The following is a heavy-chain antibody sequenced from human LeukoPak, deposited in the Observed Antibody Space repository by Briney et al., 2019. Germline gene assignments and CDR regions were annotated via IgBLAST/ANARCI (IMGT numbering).Heavy chain of an antibody. J-gene: IGHJ3*02. CDR2: ISGSGGST. V-gene: IGHV3-23*01. CDR3: AKPLSMVRGVIIIVLDAFDI. Sequence: PGGSLRLSCAASGLTFSSYEMNWVRQAPGKGLEWVSAISGSGGSTYYADSVKGRFTISRDNSKNTLYLQMNSLRAEDTAVYYCAKPLSMVRGVIIIVLDAFDIWGQGTMVTVSS. D-gene: IGHD3-10*01. CDR1: GLTFSSYE.